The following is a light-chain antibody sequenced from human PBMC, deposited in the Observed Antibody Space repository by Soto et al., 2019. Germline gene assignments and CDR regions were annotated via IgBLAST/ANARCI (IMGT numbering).Light chain of an antibody. Sequence: QSVLTQPPSASGSPGQSVTISCAGTSSDVGGYDYVSWYQQHPGKAPKLIIYEVSKRPSGVPDRFSGSKSGNTASLTVSGLQAEDGADYYCISYAGSDNYVFGTGIKLTVL. J-gene: IGLJ1*01. V-gene: IGLV2-8*01. CDR3: ISYAGSDNYV. CDR1: SSDVGGYDY. CDR2: EVS.